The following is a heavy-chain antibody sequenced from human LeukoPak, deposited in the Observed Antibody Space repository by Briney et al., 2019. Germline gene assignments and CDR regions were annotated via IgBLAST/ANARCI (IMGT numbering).Heavy chain of an antibody. CDR3: ARGDTAMVPFWFDP. J-gene: IGHJ5*02. CDR2: ISSSSSYI. V-gene: IGHV3-21*01. D-gene: IGHD5-18*01. Sequence: GGSLRLSCAASGFTFSSYSMNWVRQAPGKGLEWVSSISSSSSYIYYADSVKGRFTISRDNAKNSLYLQMNSLRAEDTAVYYCARGDTAMVPFWFDPWGQGTLVTVSS. CDR1: GFTFSSYS.